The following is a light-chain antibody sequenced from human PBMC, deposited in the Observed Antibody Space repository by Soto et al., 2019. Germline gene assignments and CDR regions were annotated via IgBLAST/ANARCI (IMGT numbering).Light chain of an antibody. V-gene: IGLV3-27*01. Sequence: SYELTQPSSVSVSPGQTARITCSGDVLAKKYARWFQQKPGQAPVLVIYKDSERPSGIPERFSGSSSGTTVTLTISGAQVEDEADYYCYSAADNNRVVFGGGTKVTVL. CDR2: KDS. CDR3: YSAADNNRVV. J-gene: IGLJ2*01. CDR1: VLAKKY.